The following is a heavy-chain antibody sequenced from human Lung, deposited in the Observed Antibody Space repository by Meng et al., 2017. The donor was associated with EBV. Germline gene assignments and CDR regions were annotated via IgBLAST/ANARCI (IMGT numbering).Heavy chain of an antibody. CDR3: ARGDGGNGSDY. CDR2: INPSGGST. Sequence: QVQLVQSGADVKKPGASVKVSCKASGYTFTNYYMHWVRQAPGQGLEWMGVINPSGGSTNYAQKFQGRLTMTRDTSTSTVYMELSSLRSEDTAVYYCARGDGGNGSDYWGQGTLVTVSS. D-gene: IGHD4-23*01. CDR1: GYTFTNYY. J-gene: IGHJ4*02. V-gene: IGHV1-46*01.